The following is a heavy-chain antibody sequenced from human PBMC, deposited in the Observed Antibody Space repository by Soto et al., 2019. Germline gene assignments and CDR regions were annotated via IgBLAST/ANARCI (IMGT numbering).Heavy chain of an antibody. CDR1: GGSFSGYY. J-gene: IGHJ4*02. D-gene: IGHD6-19*01. CDR3: VTGYSSGWSEIY. V-gene: IGHV4-34*01. CDR2: INHSGST. Sequence: SETLSLTCAVYGGSFSGYYWSWIRQPPGKGLEWIGEINHSGSTNYNPSLKSRVTISVDTSKNQFSLKLSSVTAEDTAVYYCVTGYSSGWSEIYWGQGTLVTVSS.